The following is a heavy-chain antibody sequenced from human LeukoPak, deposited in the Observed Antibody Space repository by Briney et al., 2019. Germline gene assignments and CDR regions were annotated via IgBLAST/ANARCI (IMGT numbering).Heavy chain of an antibody. CDR2: IKQDGSEK. J-gene: IGHJ4*02. D-gene: IGHD3-22*01. CDR3: AREGAYYYDSSEYPYYFDY. V-gene: IGHV3-7*01. Sequence: GGSLRLSCAASGFTFSSYWMSWVRQAPGKGLEWVANIKQDGSEKYYVDSVKGRFTISRDNAKNSLYLQINSLRAEDTAVYYCAREGAYYYDSSEYPYYFDYWGQGTLATVSS. CDR1: GFTFSSYW.